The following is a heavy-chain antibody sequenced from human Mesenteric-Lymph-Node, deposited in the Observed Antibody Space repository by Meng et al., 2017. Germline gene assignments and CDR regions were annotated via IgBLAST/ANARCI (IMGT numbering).Heavy chain of an antibody. V-gene: IGHV4-4*02. D-gene: IGHD2-2*01. CDR2: IYHSGST. Sequence: SETLSLTCAVSGGSISSSNWWSWVRQPPGKGLEWIGEIYHSGSTNYNPSLKSRVTISVDKSKNQFSLKLSSVTAADTAVYYCAKDLGDIVVVPAAIQFFDYYGMDVWGQGTTVTVSS. CDR1: GGSISSSNW. J-gene: IGHJ6*02. CDR3: AKDLGDIVVVPAAIQFFDYYGMDV.